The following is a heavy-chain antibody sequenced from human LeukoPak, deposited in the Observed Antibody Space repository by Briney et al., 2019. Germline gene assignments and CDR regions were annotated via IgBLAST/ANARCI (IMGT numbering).Heavy chain of an antibody. Sequence: SSVKVSCKTSGGTFSSYTISWVRQAPGQGLEWMGGIIPIFGTVNYAQKFQGRVTITADESTSTAYMELSSLRSEDTAVYYCAREGQYGSGSYYYWGQGTLVTVSS. CDR3: AREGQYGSGSYYY. D-gene: IGHD3-10*01. V-gene: IGHV1-69*13. CDR2: IIPIFGTV. J-gene: IGHJ4*02. CDR1: GGTFSSYT.